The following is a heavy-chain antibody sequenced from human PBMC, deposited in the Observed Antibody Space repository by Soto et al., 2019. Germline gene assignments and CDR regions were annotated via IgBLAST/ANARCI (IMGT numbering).Heavy chain of an antibody. CDR3: AKEGRYSSSRGYFDY. CDR1: GFTFSSYG. Sequence: EVQLLESGGGLVQPGGSLRLSCAASGFTFSSYGMSWVRQAPGKGLEWVSGISGSGGSTYYADSVKGLFTISRDNPKNTLYLQMNSLRAEDTAVYYCAKEGRYSSSRGYFDYWGQGTLVTVSS. D-gene: IGHD6-13*01. CDR2: ISGSGGST. V-gene: IGHV3-23*01. J-gene: IGHJ4*02.